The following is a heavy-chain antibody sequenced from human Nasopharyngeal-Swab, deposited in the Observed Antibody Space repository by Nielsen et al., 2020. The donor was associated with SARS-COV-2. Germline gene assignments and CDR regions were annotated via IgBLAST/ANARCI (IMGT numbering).Heavy chain of an antibody. Sequence: WIRQPPGKGLEWIGSIYYSGSTYYNPSLKSRVTISVDTSKNQFSLKLSSVTAPDTAVYYCARAEIAVADAEYFQHWGQGTLVTVSS. V-gene: IGHV4-39*07. J-gene: IGHJ1*01. D-gene: IGHD6-19*01. CDR3: ARAEIAVADAEYFQH. CDR2: IYYSGST.